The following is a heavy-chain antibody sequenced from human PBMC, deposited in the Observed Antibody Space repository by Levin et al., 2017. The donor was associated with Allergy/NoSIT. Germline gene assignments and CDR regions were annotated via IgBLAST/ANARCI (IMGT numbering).Heavy chain of an antibody. Sequence: GGSLRLSCAASGFTFSSYAMTWVRQAPGKGLEWVSGISGSGGSTYYADSVKGRFTISRDNSKNTLYLQMNSLRAEDTAVYYCAKEGRRSGYYYYWGQGTLVTVSS. V-gene: IGHV3-23*01. CDR1: GFTFSSYA. CDR2: ISGSGGST. D-gene: IGHD3-22*01. CDR3: AKEGRRSGYYYY. J-gene: IGHJ4*02.